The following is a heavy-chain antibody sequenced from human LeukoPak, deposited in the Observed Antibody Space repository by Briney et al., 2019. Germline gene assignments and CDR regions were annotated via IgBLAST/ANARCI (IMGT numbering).Heavy chain of an antibody. V-gene: IGHV4-59*01. CDR1: GGSITSYY. CDR2: ISDGGST. J-gene: IGHJ4*02. D-gene: IGHD1-14*01. Sequence: SETLSLTCSVSGGSITSYYWSWIRQPPGKGLEWIGYISDGGSTNYNPSLKSRVPISVDTSKNQFSLKLSSVTAADTAVYFCARASTTFDDWGQGTLVTVSS. CDR3: ARASTTFDD.